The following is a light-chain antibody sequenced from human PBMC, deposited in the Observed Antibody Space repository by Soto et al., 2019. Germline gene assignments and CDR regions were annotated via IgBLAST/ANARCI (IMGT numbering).Light chain of an antibody. CDR1: SSDVVGYNY. J-gene: IGLJ1*01. CDR2: DVS. Sequence: QSVLTQPASVSGSPGQSITISCTGTSSDVVGYNYVSWYQQHPGKAPKLMIHDVSNRPSGVSNRFSGSKSGNTASLTISGLQAEDEADYCCSSYTSSSTLGYVFGTGTKVTVL. CDR3: SSYTSSSTLGYV. V-gene: IGLV2-14*01.